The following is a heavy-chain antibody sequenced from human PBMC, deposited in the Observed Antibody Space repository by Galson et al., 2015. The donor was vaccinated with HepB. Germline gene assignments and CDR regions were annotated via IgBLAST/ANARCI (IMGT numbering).Heavy chain of an antibody. Sequence: SLRLSCAASGFTFSSYWMNWVRQTPGMGLEWVAKIKQDGSEKYYVDSVRGRFTISRDNAKNSLYLQMNSLRAEDTAVYYCARDSSLLGSGLPPGVAAADSPPTMFFDNWGQGTLVTVSS. J-gene: IGHJ4*02. V-gene: IGHV3-7*03. CDR2: IKQDGSEK. CDR3: ARDSSLLGSGLPPGVAAADSPPTMFFDN. D-gene: IGHD6-13*01. CDR1: GFTFSSYW.